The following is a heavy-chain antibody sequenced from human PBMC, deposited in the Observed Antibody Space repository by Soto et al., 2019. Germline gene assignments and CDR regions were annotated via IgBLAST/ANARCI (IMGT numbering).Heavy chain of an antibody. CDR2: ISGSGAGT. D-gene: IGHD3-10*01. Sequence: EVQLLESGGGLVQPGGSLRLSCAASGFTFSSYAMSWVRQAPGKGLEWVSAISGSGAGTYYADSVKGRFTISRDNSKNTLYLQMNSLRADDTAVYYCAKGATYYGSGRMYFDYWGQGTLVTVSS. CDR1: GFTFSSYA. J-gene: IGHJ4*02. V-gene: IGHV3-23*01. CDR3: AKGATYYGSGRMYFDY.